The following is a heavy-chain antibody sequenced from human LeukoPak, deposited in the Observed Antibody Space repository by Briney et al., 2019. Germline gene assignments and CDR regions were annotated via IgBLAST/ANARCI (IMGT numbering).Heavy chain of an antibody. CDR1: GGSISSSSYY. CDR3: ARTGDGYNYYNYYYMDV. J-gene: IGHJ6*03. Sequence: PSETLSLTCTVSGGSISSSSYYWGWIRQPPGKGLEWIGSIYYGGSTYYNPSLKSRVTISVDMPNNQFSLKMSSVTAADTAVYYCARTGDGYNYYNYYYMDVWGKGTTVTVTS. CDR2: IYYGGST. D-gene: IGHD5-24*01. V-gene: IGHV4-39*07.